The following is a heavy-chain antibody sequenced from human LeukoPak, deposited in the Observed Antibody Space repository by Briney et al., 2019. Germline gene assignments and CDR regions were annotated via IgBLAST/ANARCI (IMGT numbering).Heavy chain of an antibody. CDR3: AREARLASAAGLDV. V-gene: IGHV4-4*07. D-gene: IGHD5-12*01. CDR1: GGSISGYY. Sequence: SETLSLPCTVSGGSISGYYWSWIRQPAGKGLEWIGRLYGSASIKYNPSLRSRLSLSGDTSKNQFSLKLSSVTAADTAVYYCAREARLASAAGLDVWGQGTMVTVS. J-gene: IGHJ6*02. CDR2: LYGSASI.